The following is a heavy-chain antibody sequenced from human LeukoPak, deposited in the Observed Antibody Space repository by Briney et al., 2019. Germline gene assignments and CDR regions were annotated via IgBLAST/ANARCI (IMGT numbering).Heavy chain of an antibody. V-gene: IGHV3-23*01. CDR2: ISGSGGST. CDR1: GFTFSSYA. D-gene: IGHD2-2*01. J-gene: IGHJ5*02. Sequence: GGSLRLSCAASGFTFSSYAMSWVRQAPGKGLEWVSAISGSGGSTYYADSVKGRFTISRDNSKNTLYLQMNSLRAEDTAVYYCAKEARLYCSSTSCQESWFDPWGQGTLVTASS. CDR3: AKEARLYCSSTSCQESWFDP.